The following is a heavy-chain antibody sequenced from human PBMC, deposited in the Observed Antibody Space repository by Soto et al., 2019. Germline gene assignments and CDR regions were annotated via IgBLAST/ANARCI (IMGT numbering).Heavy chain of an antibody. CDR3: ASTDRDFYGLDV. J-gene: IGHJ6*01. CDR1: GFTFRNYD. V-gene: IGHV3-13*05. Sequence: EVQLVESGGGLVQPGGSLRLSCEASGFTFRNYDMHWVRQGTGKGLEWVSGISAAGDPDYADSVEGRFTISRENAQNSFFLQMNILIVGDTAVDYCASTDRDFYGLDVWGQGTTVIVSS. CDR2: ISAAGDP.